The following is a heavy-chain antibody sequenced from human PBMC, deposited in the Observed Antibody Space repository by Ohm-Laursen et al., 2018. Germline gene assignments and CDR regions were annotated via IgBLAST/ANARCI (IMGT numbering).Heavy chain of an antibody. J-gene: IGHJ4*02. Sequence: SLRLSCTASGFTFSSYGMHWVRQAPGKGLEWVALISYDESDEYYADSVKGRFTISRDNSKSTLYLQMNSLRAEDTAVYYCASFIGDYWGQGTLDTVSS. CDR1: GFTFSSYG. CDR2: ISYDESDE. D-gene: IGHD3-16*02. V-gene: IGHV3-30*03. CDR3: ASFIGDY.